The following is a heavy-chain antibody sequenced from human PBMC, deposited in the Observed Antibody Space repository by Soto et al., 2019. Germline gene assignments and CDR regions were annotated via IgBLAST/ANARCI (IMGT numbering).Heavy chain of an antibody. D-gene: IGHD3-22*01. CDR1: GFTFSSYW. V-gene: IGHV3-74*01. CDR3: ARGYGDRYDGNGYLGRH. CDR2: IKSDGSGT. Sequence: EVQLVESGGGLVQPGESLTLSCAASGFTFSSYWMHWVRQAPGKGLVWVSRIKSDGSGTYYADSVKGRLTISRDNAKNTLYLQMNSLGVEDTAVYFCARGYGDRYDGNGYLGRHWGQGTLVTVSS. J-gene: IGHJ4*02.